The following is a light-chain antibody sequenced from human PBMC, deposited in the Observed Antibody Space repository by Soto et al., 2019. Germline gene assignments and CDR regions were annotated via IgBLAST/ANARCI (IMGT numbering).Light chain of an antibody. Sequence: QSALTQPPSVSGSPGQSITISCTGTSSDVGGYNYVSWYQQHPGKAPKLMMYDVSNRPSGVSNRFSGSKSGNTASLTISGLQAEDEADYSCSSYSSSSTRVFGGGTKLTVL. CDR2: DVS. CDR1: SSDVGGYNY. CDR3: SSYSSSSTRV. J-gene: IGLJ2*01. V-gene: IGLV2-14*01.